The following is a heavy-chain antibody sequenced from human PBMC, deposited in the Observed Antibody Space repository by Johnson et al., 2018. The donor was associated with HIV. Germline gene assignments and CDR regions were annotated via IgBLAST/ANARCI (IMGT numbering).Heavy chain of an antibody. V-gene: IGHV3-30*04. Sequence: VQLVESGGGVVQPGRSLRLSCAASGFTFSSYAMHWVRQAPGKGLEWVAVISNDGTNTYYADSVKGRFTISRDNAKKSLYLQMNSLRAEDTAVYYCAKGTYYYDSSDAFDIWGQGTMVTVSS. J-gene: IGHJ3*02. CDR3: AKGTYYYDSSDAFDI. CDR1: GFTFSSYA. D-gene: IGHD3-22*01. CDR2: ISNDGTNT.